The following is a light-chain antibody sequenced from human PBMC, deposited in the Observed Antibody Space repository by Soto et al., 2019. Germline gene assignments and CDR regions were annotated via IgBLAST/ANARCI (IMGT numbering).Light chain of an antibody. Sequence: EIVLTQSPGTLSLSPGERATLSCRAVQSINNNYLAWYQQKRGQAPRLLIYGASSRATGIPDRFSGSGSGTDFTLTICRLEPDDFAVYYCQQYGGSPRTFGQGTKVEIK. J-gene: IGKJ1*01. CDR2: GAS. V-gene: IGKV3-20*01. CDR1: QSINNNY. CDR3: QQYGGSPRT.